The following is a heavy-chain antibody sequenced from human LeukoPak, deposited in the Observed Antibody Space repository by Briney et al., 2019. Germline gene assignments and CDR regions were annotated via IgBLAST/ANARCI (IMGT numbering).Heavy chain of an antibody. Sequence: PGGSLRLSCAASGFTFSSYGMHWVRQAPGKGLEWVAVIWYDGSNKYYADSVKGRFTISRDNSKNTLYLQMNSLRAEDTAVYYCARDSSSSAFDYWGQGTLVTVSS. CDR3: ARDSSSSAFDY. CDR1: GFTFSSYG. CDR2: IWYDGSNK. V-gene: IGHV3-33*01. D-gene: IGHD6-13*01. J-gene: IGHJ4*02.